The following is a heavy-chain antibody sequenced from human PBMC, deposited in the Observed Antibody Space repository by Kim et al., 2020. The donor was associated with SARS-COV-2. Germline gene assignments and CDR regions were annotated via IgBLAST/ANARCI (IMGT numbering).Heavy chain of an antibody. D-gene: IGHD6-13*01. CDR1: GFTFSSYS. CDR2: ISSSSSTI. J-gene: IGHJ6*02. CDR3: AAAGRGAYYYGMDV. Sequence: GGSLRLSCAASGFTFSSYSMNWVRQAPGKGLEWVSYISSSSSTIYYADSVKGRFTISRDNAKNSLYLQMNSLRDEDTAVYYCAAAGRGAYYYGMDVWGQGTTVTVSS. V-gene: IGHV3-48*02.